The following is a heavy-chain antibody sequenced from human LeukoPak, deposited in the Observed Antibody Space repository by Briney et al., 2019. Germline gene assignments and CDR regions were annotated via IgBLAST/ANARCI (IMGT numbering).Heavy chain of an antibody. J-gene: IGHJ3*02. CDR2: INHSGST. CDR1: GGSFSGYY. CDR3: AREGNYYGSGGDAFDI. V-gene: IGHV4-34*01. Sequence: SETLSLTCAVYGGSFSGYYWIWIRQPPGKGLEWIGEINHSGSTNYNPSLKSRVTISVDTSKNQFSLKLSSVTAADTAVYYCAREGNYYGSGGDAFDIWGQGTMVTVSS. D-gene: IGHD3-10*01.